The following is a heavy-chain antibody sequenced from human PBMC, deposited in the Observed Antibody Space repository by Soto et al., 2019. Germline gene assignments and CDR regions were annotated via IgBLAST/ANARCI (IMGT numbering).Heavy chain of an antibody. J-gene: IGHJ6*03. CDR3: ARSLRNSGWYRYYYMDV. CDR2: IYYSGST. D-gene: IGHD6-19*01. CDR1: GGSISSSSYY. Sequence: SETLSLTCTVPGGSISSSSYYWGWIRQPPGKGLEWIGSIYYSGSTYYNPSLKSRVTISVDTSKNQFSLKLSSVTAADTAVYYCARSLRNSGWYRYYYMDVWGKGTTVTVSS. V-gene: IGHV4-39*01.